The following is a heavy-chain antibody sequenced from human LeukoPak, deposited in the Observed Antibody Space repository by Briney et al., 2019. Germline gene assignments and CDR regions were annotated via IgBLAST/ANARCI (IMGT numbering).Heavy chain of an antibody. J-gene: IGHJ2*01. CDR2: ISGSGGST. CDR3: AKTAAGTRLPFWYFDL. V-gene: IGHV3-23*01. Sequence: PGGSLRLSCAASGFTFSSYAMSWVRQAPGKGLEWVSAISGSGGSTYYADSVKGRFTISRDNSKNTLYLQMNSLRAEDTAVYYCAKTAAGTRLPFWYFDLWGRGTLVTVSS. D-gene: IGHD6-13*01. CDR1: GFTFSSYA.